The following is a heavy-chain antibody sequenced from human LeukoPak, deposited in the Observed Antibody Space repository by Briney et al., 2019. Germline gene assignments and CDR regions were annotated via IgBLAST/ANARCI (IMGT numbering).Heavy chain of an antibody. J-gene: IGHJ4*02. CDR3: ARNEYSSSSEYADY. Sequence: GGSPRLSCAASGFTFSDYYMSWIRQAPGKGLEWVSYISSSGSTIYHADSVKGRFTISRDNAKNSLYLQMNSLRAEDTAVYYCARNEYSSSSEYADYWGQGTLVTVSS. V-gene: IGHV3-11*04. D-gene: IGHD6-6*01. CDR2: ISSSGSTI. CDR1: GFTFSDYY.